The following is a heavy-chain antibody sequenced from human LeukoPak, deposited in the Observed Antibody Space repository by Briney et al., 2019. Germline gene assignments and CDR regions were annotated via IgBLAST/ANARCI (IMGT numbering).Heavy chain of an antibody. CDR3: AKGLDCGGDCYLGWFDP. Sequence: GGSLRLSCAASGFTFSNYAILWVRQAPGKGLEWVAVISYDGSSKNFADSVEGRFTISRDNSKNTLYLQMNSLRAEDTAVYYCAKGLDCGGDCYLGWFDPWGQGTLVTVSS. J-gene: IGHJ5*02. D-gene: IGHD2-21*02. CDR2: ISYDGSSK. V-gene: IGHV3-30-3*01. CDR1: GFTFSNYA.